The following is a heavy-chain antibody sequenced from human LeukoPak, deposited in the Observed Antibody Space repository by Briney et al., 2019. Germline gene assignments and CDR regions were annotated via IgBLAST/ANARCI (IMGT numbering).Heavy chain of an antibody. CDR2: ISSSSSTI. V-gene: IGHV3-48*04. Sequence: LAGGSLRLSCAASGFTFSSYSMNWVRQAPGKGLGWVSYISSSSSTIYYADSVKGRFTISRDNAKNSLYLQMNSLRAEDTAVYYCARGVLDPTYHYDSSGAVNDYWGQGTLVTVSS. CDR1: GFTFSSYS. D-gene: IGHD3-22*01. J-gene: IGHJ4*02. CDR3: ARGVLDPTYHYDSSGAVNDY.